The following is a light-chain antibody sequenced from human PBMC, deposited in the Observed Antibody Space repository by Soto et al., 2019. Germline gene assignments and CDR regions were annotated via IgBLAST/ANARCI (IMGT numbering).Light chain of an antibody. J-gene: IGKJ1*01. CDR2: GAS. Sequence: EIVLTRCRGTLSLSPGERATLSCRASQSVSSNYLAWYQQKPGQAPRLLIYGASSRATGIPDRFSGSGSGTDFTLTISRLEPEDFAVYFCQQYNHRPRTFGQGTKVDI. CDR3: QQYNHRPRT. V-gene: IGKV3-20*01. CDR1: QSVSSNY.